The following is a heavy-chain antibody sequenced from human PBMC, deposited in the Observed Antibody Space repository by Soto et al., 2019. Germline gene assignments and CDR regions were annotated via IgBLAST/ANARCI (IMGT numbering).Heavy chain of an antibody. CDR1: GGSISSSNW. Sequence: QVQLQESGPGLVKPSGTLSLTCAVSGGSISSSNWWSWVRQPPGKGLEWIGEIYHSGSTNYNPSPQERVTIFVEKAQNPFSLELSSVAAADTAVYYCARAGRGYCSGGSCYSGLHGMDVWGQGTTVTVSS. J-gene: IGHJ6*02. CDR3: ARAGRGYCSGGSCYSGLHGMDV. D-gene: IGHD2-15*01. V-gene: IGHV4-4*02. CDR2: IYHSGST.